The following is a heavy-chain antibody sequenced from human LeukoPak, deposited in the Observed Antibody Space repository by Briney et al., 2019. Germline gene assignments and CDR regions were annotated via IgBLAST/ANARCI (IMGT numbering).Heavy chain of an antibody. V-gene: IGHV3-11*05. Sequence: GGSLRLSCVATGFTFSDYHMIWLRQAPGKGLEWLSYLTDSSGFTNYADSVKGRFTISRDNAKSSLYLQMNSLRADDTAVYYCARDLAADKRAMDVWGQGTTVTVSS. CDR3: ARDLAADKRAMDV. D-gene: IGHD6-13*01. CDR1: GFTFSDYH. CDR2: LTDSSGFT. J-gene: IGHJ6*02.